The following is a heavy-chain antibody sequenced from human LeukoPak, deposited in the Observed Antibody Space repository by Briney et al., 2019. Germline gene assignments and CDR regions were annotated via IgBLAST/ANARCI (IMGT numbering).Heavy chain of an antibody. D-gene: IGHD2-15*01. V-gene: IGHV1-24*01. CDR2: FDPENGET. J-gene: IGHJ4*02. Sequence: ASVKVSCKISGYTLTDVSIHWVRQAPVKGLEWMGGFDPENGETIYAQELKGRITMTEDTSTDTASLQLSSLRSEDTAIYYCARSPLLVVVAAFDCWGRGTLVTVSS. CDR3: ARSPLLVVVAAFDC. CDR1: GYTLTDVS.